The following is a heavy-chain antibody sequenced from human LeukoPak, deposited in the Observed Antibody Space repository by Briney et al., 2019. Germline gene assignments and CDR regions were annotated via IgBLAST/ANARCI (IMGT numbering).Heavy chain of an antibody. J-gene: IGHJ4*02. CDR2: INWNGGST. D-gene: IGHD2-21*01. CDR3: PRVRRELLRYYFDY. Sequence: PGGSLRLSCAAAGFTFDDYGMSWVRQAPGEGREWGSCINWNGGSTVCADSVKGRFTISRDNAKNSLYLPMNSLRVDDTHLYYCPRVRRELLRYYFDYWGQGTLVTVSS. CDR1: GFTFDDYG. V-gene: IGHV3-20*04.